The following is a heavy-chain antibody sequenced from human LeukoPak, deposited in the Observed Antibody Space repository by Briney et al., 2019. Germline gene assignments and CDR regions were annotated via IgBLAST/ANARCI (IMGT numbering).Heavy chain of an antibody. D-gene: IGHD3-22*01. J-gene: IGHJ6*02. Sequence: ASVRVSCKASGGTFSSYAISWVRQAPGQGLEWMGGIIPIFGTANYAQKFQGRVTITADESTSTAYMELSSLRSEDTAVYYCARGFYDSSGYYEHHYYYGMDVWGQGTTVTVSS. CDR3: ARGFYDSSGYYEHHYYYGMDV. CDR2: IIPIFGTA. V-gene: IGHV1-69*13. CDR1: GGTFSSYA.